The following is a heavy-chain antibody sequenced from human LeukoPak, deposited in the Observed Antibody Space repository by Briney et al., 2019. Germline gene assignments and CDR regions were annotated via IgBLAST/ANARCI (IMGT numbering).Heavy chain of an antibody. CDR2: IYYSGST. J-gene: IGHJ4*02. CDR1: GGSVSSSSYH. Sequence: SETLSLTCTVPGGSVSSSSYHWDWIRQPPGKGLEWIGSIYYSGSTYYNPSLKNRVTISVDTSKNQFSLKLSSVNAPDTAVYYDARRAGGWFDYWGQGTLVTVSS. D-gene: IGHD2-15*01. V-gene: IGHV4-39*01. CDR3: ARRAGGWFDY.